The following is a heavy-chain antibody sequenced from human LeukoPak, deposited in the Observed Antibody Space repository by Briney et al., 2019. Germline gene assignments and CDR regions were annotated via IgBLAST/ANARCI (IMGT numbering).Heavy chain of an antibody. CDR1: GFTFSSSG. CDR3: AKDLGYYSSYYYGMDV. J-gene: IGHJ6*02. Sequence: PGRSLRLSCAASGFTFSSSGMHWVRQAPGKGLEWVAVISYDGRSKYYGDSVKGRFTISRDNSKNTLYLQMNSLRAEDSAVYCCAKDLGYYSSYYYGMDVWGQGTTVTVSS. CDR2: ISYDGRSK. V-gene: IGHV3-30*18. D-gene: IGHD4-11*01.